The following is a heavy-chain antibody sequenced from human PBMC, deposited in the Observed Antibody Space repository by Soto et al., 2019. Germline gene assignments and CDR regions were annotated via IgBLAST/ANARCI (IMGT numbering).Heavy chain of an antibody. D-gene: IGHD2-15*01. J-gene: IGHJ4*02. Sequence: QITLKESGPTLVKPTQTLTLTCTFSGFSLSTSGVGVGWIRQPPGKALEWLALIYWDDDKRYSPSLNSRLIITKDASKNQVVLTMTNMDPVDTATYYCAHRDSDCTPRGGYFDYWGQGTLVTVSS. CDR3: AHRDSDCTPRGGYFDY. CDR2: IYWDDDK. V-gene: IGHV2-5*02. CDR1: GFSLSTSGVG.